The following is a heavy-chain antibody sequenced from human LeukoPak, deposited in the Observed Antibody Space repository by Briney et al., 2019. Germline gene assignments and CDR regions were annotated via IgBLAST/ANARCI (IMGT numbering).Heavy chain of an antibody. Sequence: PGGSLRLSCAASGFTFSIYGMHWVRQAPGKGLEWVGDISYDGSNEYYAGSVKGRFTISRDNSKNTLYLQMNSLRAEDTAVYYCAKDIVATYYYGMDVWGQGTTVTVSS. D-gene: IGHD5-12*01. CDR2: ISYDGSNE. CDR1: GFTFSIYG. CDR3: AKDIVATYYYGMDV. J-gene: IGHJ6*02. V-gene: IGHV3-30*18.